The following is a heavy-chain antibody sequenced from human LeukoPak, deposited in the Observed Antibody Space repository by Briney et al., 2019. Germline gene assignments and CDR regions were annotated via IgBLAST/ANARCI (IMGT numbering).Heavy chain of an antibody. J-gene: IGHJ4*02. CDR2: INPHTGAA. CDR1: GYTFIENY. CDR3: ARGKSGYSP. Sequence: ASVKVSCKVSGYTFIENYIHWVRQAPGQGLEWMGLINPHTGAANYSQKFQGRVTMTRDTSISTAYMHLTRLKFDDTAVYYCARGKSGYSPWGQGTPVTGSS. V-gene: IGHV1-2*02. D-gene: IGHD3-3*01.